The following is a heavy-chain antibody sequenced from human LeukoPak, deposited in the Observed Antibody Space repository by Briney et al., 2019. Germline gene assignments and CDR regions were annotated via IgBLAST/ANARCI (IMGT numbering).Heavy chain of an antibody. CDR1: GYTFTGYF. CDR3: AISSTIALDAFDI. Sequence: SVRVSCKASGYTFTGYFIQWVRQAPGQGLEWMGGIIPIFGTANYAQKFQGRVTITADESTSTAYMELSSLRSEDTAVYYCAISSTIALDAFDIWGQGTMVTVSS. V-gene: IGHV1-69*13. D-gene: IGHD2-2*01. CDR2: IIPIFGTA. J-gene: IGHJ3*02.